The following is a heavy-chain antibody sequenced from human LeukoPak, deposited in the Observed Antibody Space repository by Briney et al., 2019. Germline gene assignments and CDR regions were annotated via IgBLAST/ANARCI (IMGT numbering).Heavy chain of an antibody. CDR2: IYYSGST. J-gene: IGHJ4*02. Sequence: GSLRLSCAASGFTVSSNYMSWVRQPPGKGLEWIGYIYYSGSTNYNPSLKSRVTISVDTSKNQFSLKLSSVTAADTAVYYCATYTDYYDSSGYYQYWGQGTLVTVSS. CDR3: ATYTDYYDSSGYYQY. D-gene: IGHD3-22*01. V-gene: IGHV4-59*02. CDR1: GFTVSSNY.